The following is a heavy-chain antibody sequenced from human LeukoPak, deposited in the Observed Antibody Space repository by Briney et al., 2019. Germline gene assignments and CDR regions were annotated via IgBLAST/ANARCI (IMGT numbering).Heavy chain of an antibody. CDR3: ARALAYHDILTGYPVGY. CDR1: GFTFSTYW. V-gene: IGHV3-11*01. CDR2: ISSSGSTI. J-gene: IGHJ4*02. D-gene: IGHD3-9*01. Sequence: GGSLRLSCAASGFTFSTYWMSWVRQAPGKGLEWVSYISSSGSTIYYADSVKGRFTISRDNAKNSLYLQMNSLRAEDTAVYYCARALAYHDILTGYPVGYWGQGTLVTVSS.